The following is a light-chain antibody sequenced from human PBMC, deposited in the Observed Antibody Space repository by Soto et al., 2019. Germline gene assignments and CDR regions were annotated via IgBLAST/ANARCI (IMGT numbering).Light chain of an antibody. CDR2: SAS. CDR1: QGTSRY. J-gene: IGKJ1*01. Sequence: DIQMTQSPSSVSASVGDRITITCRASQGTSRYLAWYQQKPGKAPKLLIYSASTLYSGVPSRFSGSGSGTDFTLAISSLQPEAFATYYCQQTSGFPWTFGQGSRVEIK. CDR3: QQTSGFPWT. V-gene: IGKV1-12*02.